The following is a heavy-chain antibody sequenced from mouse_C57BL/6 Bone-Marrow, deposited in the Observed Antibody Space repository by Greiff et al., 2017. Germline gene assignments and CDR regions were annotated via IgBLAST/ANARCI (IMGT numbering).Heavy chain of an antibody. V-gene: IGHV1-69*01. J-gene: IGHJ2*01. D-gene: IGHD2-4*01. CDR3: AREGLRRGFDY. CDR1: GYTFTSYW. CDR2: IDPSDSYT. Sequence: QVQLQQPGAELVMPGASVKLSCKASGYTFTSYWMHWVKQRPGQGLEWIGEIDPSDSYTNYNQKFKGKSTLTVDKSSNTAYMQLSSLTSEDSAVYYCAREGLRRGFDYWGQGTTLTVSS.